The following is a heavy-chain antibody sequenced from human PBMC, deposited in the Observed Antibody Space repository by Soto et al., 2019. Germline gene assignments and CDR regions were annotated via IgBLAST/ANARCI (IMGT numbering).Heavy chain of an antibody. CDR2: ISGSGGST. D-gene: IGHD6-13*01. V-gene: IGHV3-23*01. CDR1: GFNFSSYA. CDR3: AKDYGMSSSPGSYYFDY. J-gene: IGHJ4*02. Sequence: GGSKRLSCTASGFNFSSYAMSWVRQDPGKGLEWVSAISGSGGSTYYADSVKGRFTISRDNSKNTLYLQMNSLRAEDTAVYYCAKDYGMSSSPGSYYFDYWGQGTLVTVSS.